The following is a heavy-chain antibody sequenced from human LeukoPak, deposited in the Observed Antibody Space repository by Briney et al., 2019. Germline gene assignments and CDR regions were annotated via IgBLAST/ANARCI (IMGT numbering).Heavy chain of an antibody. D-gene: IGHD5-18*01. CDR1: GFTFSSYE. CDR2: ISDSGSTK. CDR3: ARDGTSPIVDTAMGIDY. V-gene: IGHV3-48*03. J-gene: IGHJ4*02. Sequence: PGGSLRLSCAASGFTFSSYEMNWVRQAPGKGLEWVSYISDSGSTKYYADSVKGRFTISRDNAKNSLYLQMNSLRAEDTAVYYCARDGTSPIVDTAMGIDYWGQGTLVTVSS.